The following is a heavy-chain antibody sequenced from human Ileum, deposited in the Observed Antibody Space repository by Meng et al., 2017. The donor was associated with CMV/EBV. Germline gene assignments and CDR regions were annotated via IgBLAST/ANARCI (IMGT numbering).Heavy chain of an antibody. CDR1: GFTFRSYE. V-gene: IGHV3-48*03. Sequence: GESLKISCAGSGFTFRSYEMNWVRQAPGKGLEWVSFISTRGSNKYYADSVKGRFTISRDNAKNSLYLQMNSLRVEDTAVYYCARVKSGMDVWGQGTMVTVSS. CDR2: ISTRGSNK. CDR3: ARVKSGMDV. J-gene: IGHJ6*02.